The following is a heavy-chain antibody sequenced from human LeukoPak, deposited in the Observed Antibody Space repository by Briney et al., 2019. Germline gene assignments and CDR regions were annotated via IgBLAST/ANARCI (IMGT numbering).Heavy chain of an antibody. J-gene: IGHJ6*03. D-gene: IGHD3-3*01. V-gene: IGHV1-46*01. CDR1: GYTLTRYF. CDR3: ARALRDYDFWSGYPTTLYMDV. CDR2: INPNGGST. Sequence: ASVKVSCKASGYTLTRYFIHWVRQAPGQGLEWMGIINPNGGSTSYPQKFQGRVTMTRDTSTNTVYMELSSLKSEDTAVYYCARALRDYDFWSGYPTTLYMDVWGKGTTVTVSS.